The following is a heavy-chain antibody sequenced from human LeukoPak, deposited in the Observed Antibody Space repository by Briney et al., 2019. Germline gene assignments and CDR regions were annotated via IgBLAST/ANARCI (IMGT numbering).Heavy chain of an antibody. CDR3: ARLWIVATWFDA. J-gene: IGHJ5*02. V-gene: IGHV4-39*02. CDR2: IFYSGKT. CDR1: NGSMTSDSYY. Sequence: PSETLSLTCSVSNGSMTSDSYYWAWVRQPPGKGLEWIGSIFYSGKTYYSASLKSRVTVSLDTSKKNFSLRLSSVTAADTAVYYCARLWIVATWFDAWGQGALVTVSS. D-gene: IGHD2-2*03.